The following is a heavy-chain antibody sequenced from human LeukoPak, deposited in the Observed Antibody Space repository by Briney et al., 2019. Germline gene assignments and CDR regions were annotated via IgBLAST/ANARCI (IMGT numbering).Heavy chain of an antibody. CDR3: ARGAGMVRGVMGA. J-gene: IGHJ5*02. D-gene: IGHD3-10*01. CDR2: IYSGGST. CDR1: GFTVSSNY. Sequence: GGSLRLSCAASGFTVSSNYMSWVRQAPGKGLEWVSVIYSGGSTYYADSVKGRFTISRDNAKNSLYLQMNSLRAEDTAVYYCARGAGMVRGVMGAWGQGTLVTVSS. V-gene: IGHV3-66*01.